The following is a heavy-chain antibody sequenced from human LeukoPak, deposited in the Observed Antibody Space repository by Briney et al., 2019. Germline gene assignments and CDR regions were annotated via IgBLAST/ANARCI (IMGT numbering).Heavy chain of an antibody. J-gene: IGHJ3*02. Sequence: GGSLRLSCAASGFTFSSYAMSWVRQAPGKGLEWVSVIYSGGSTYYADSVKGRFTISRDNSKNTLYLQMNSLRAEDTAVYYCARDRRIVGATDAFDIWGQGTMVTVSS. CDR2: IYSGGST. D-gene: IGHD1-26*01. V-gene: IGHV3-53*01. CDR1: GFTFSSYA. CDR3: ARDRRIVGATDAFDI.